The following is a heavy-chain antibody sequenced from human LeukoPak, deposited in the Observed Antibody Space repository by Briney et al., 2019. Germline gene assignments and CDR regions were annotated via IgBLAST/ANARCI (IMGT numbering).Heavy chain of an antibody. CDR3: AREDPAVAGSRKFDY. CDR1: GVSISSGGYY. Sequence: PSETLSLTCTVSGVSISSGGYYWSWIRQHPGKGLEWIGYIYYSGSTYYNPSLKSRVTISVDTSKNQFSLKLSSVTAADTAVYYCAREDPAVAGSRKFDYWGQGTPVTVSS. J-gene: IGHJ4*02. V-gene: IGHV4-31*03. CDR2: IYYSGST. D-gene: IGHD6-19*01.